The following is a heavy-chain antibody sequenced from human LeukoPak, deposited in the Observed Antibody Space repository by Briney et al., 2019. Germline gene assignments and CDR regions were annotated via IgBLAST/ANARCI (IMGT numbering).Heavy chain of an antibody. Sequence: SETLSLTRTVSGGSISSSSYYWGWIRQPPGKGLEWIGSIYYSGSTYYNPSLKSRVTISVDTSKNQFSLKLSSVTAADTAVYYCARLPDYYDSSGYYYVFDYWGQGTLVTVSS. CDR2: IYYSGST. CDR3: ARLPDYYDSSGYYYVFDY. V-gene: IGHV4-39*01. D-gene: IGHD3-22*01. J-gene: IGHJ4*02. CDR1: GGSISSSSYY.